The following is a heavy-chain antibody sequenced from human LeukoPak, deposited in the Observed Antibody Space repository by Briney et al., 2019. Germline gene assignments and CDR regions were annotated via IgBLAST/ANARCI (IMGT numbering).Heavy chain of an antibody. V-gene: IGHV3-23*01. CDR3: AKVAEVGATGYYYYMDV. CDR1: GFTFSSYG. D-gene: IGHD1-26*01. Sequence: PGGSLRLSCAASGFTFSSYGMSWVRQAPGKGLEWVSAISGSGGSTYYADSVKGRFTISRDNSKNTLYLQMSSLRAEDTAVYYCAKVAEVGATGYYYYMDVWGKGTTVTISS. CDR2: ISGSGGST. J-gene: IGHJ6*03.